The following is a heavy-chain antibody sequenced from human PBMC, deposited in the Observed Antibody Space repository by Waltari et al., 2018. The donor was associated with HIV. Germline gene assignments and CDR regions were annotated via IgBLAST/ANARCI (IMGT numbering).Heavy chain of an antibody. Sequence: QLQLQESGPGLVKTSETLSLTCTVSGGSISSSNYYWGWTRQPPGKGLEWIGSIYYSGNTYYTPSPKSRVTISVDTSKHQFSRKLSSVTAADTAVYSCAKTVRRGFDYWGQGTLVTVSS. CDR3: AKTVRRGFDY. D-gene: IGHD1-1*01. CDR1: GGSISSSNYY. V-gene: IGHV4-39*01. CDR2: IYYSGNT. J-gene: IGHJ4*02.